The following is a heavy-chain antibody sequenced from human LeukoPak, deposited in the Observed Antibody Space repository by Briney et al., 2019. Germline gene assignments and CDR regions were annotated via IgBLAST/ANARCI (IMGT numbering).Heavy chain of an antibody. CDR2: IGSSTSPI. D-gene: IGHD3-9*01. V-gene: IGHV3-48*02. CDR3: VRSIGGEYGIWTGYYLDN. CDR1: GFTFSSYS. Sequence: GGSLRLSCAASGFTFSSYSMNWVRQAPGKGLEWVSYIGSSTSPIYYADSVKGRFTISRDNAKNSLHLQMNSLRDEDTAVYYCVRSIGGEYGIWTGYYLDNWGQGTLVTVSS. J-gene: IGHJ4*02.